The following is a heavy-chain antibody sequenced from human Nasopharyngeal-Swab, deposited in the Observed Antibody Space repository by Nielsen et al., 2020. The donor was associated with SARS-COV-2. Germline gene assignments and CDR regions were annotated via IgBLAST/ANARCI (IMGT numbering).Heavy chain of an antibody. D-gene: IGHD3-22*01. Sequence: SETLSLTCSVYNASVSSADYYWSWIRQSPGKGLECIGEINHSGSTNYNPSLKSRVTISVDTSKTQFSLKLSSVTAADTAVYYCARGSTMNGYYGMDVWGQGTTVTVSS. CDR1: NASVSSADYY. J-gene: IGHJ6*02. CDR3: ARGSTMNGYYGMDV. V-gene: IGHV4-34*01. CDR2: INHSGST.